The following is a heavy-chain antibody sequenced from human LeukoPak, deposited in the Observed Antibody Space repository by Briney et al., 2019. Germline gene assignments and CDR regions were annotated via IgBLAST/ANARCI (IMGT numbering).Heavy chain of an antibody. V-gene: IGHV1-18*01. D-gene: IGHD2-21*02. CDR3: ARRNCGGDCYSYYYYGMDV. CDR2: ISAYNGNT. CDR1: GYTFTSYG. J-gene: IGHJ6*02. Sequence: ASVKVSCKASGYTFTSYGIGWVRQAPGQGLEWMGWISAYNGNTNYAQKLQGRVTMTTDTSTSTAYMELRSLRSDDTAVYYCARRNCGGDCYSYYYYGMDVWGQGTTVTVSS.